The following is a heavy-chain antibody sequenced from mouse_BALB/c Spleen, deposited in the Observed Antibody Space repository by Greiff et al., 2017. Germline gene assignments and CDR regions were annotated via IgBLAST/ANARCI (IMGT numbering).Heavy chain of an antibody. J-gene: IGHJ4*01. Sequence: VQLQQSGAELAKPGASVKMSCKASGYTFTSYWMHWVKQRPGQGLEWIGYINPSTGYTEYNQKFKDKATLTADKSSSTAYMQLSSLTSEDSAVYYCARSGMITTGEAMDYWGQGTSVTVSS. V-gene: IGHV1-7*01. CDR3: ARSGMITTGEAMDY. CDR1: GYTFTSYW. CDR2: INPSTGYT. D-gene: IGHD2-4*01.